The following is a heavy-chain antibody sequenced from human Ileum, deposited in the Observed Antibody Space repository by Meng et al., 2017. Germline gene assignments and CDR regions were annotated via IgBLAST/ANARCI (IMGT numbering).Heavy chain of an antibody. V-gene: IGHV3-48*03. CDR1: GFTFSSYE. CDR2: SSSSGSTI. Sequence: RGSLSLSCAVSGFTFSSYEMNWVRQAPGKGLEWVSYSSSSGSTIYYADSVKGRFTISRDNAKNSLYLQMNSLRAEDTAVYYCARDPYSSGWYGDAFDIWGQGTMVTVSS. CDR3: ARDPYSSGWYGDAFDI. J-gene: IGHJ3*02. D-gene: IGHD6-19*01.